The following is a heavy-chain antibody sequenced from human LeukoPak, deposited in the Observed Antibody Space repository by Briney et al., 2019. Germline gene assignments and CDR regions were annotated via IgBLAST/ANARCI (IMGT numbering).Heavy chain of an antibody. Sequence: SETLSLTCTVSGGTISSYYWSWIRQPPGKGLEWIGYIYYSGSTNYNPSHKSRVTISVDTSKNQFSLKLSSVTAADTAVYYCARGSPTYYYYYGMDVWGQGTTVTVSS. CDR1: GGTISSYY. J-gene: IGHJ6*02. CDR2: IYYSGST. V-gene: IGHV4-59*12. CDR3: ARGSPTYYYYYGMDV.